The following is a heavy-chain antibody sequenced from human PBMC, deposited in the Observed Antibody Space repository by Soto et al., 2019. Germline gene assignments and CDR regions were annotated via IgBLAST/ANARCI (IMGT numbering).Heavy chain of an antibody. J-gene: IGHJ4*02. Sequence: EVQLVESGGGLVKPGGSLRLSCAASGFTFSTYSMNWVRQAPGKGLEWVSSISSSSSYIYYADSVKGRFTISRDNAKNSLYLQMNSLRAEDTAVYYCARLERVYGSFPYWGQGTLVTVSS. V-gene: IGHV3-21*01. CDR3: ARLERVYGSFPY. CDR1: GFTFSTYS. D-gene: IGHD3-10*01. CDR2: ISSSSSYI.